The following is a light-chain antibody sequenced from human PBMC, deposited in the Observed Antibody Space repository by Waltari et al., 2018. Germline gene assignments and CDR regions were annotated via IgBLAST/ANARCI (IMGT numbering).Light chain of an antibody. Sequence: DIQMTQSPSSVSASVGDRVTITCRASQGISSWLAWYQKKPGKAPKLLIYAASSLQSGVPSRFSGSGSETDFTLTISSLQPEDFATYYCQQANSFPITFGQGTRLEIK. CDR3: QQANSFPIT. J-gene: IGKJ5*01. CDR2: AAS. V-gene: IGKV1-12*01. CDR1: QGISSW.